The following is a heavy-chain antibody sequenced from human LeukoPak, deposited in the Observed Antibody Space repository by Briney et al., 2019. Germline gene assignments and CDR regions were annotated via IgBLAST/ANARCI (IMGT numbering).Heavy chain of an antibody. D-gene: IGHD6-19*01. J-gene: IGHJ4*02. Sequence: GGSLRLSCAASGFTFSTYEMHWVRQAPGKGLEWVSDISSSGSTVSYADSVKGRFTTSRDNAKNFLYLQMHSLRAEDTGVYYCALLAVASPQDYWGQGTLVTVSS. CDR3: ALLAVASPQDY. CDR1: GFTFSTYE. CDR2: ISSSGSTV. V-gene: IGHV3-48*03.